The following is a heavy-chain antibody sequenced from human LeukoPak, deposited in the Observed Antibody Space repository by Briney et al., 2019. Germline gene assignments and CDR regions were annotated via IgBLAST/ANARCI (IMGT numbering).Heavy chain of an antibody. CDR1: GGSFSGYY. D-gene: IGHD3-9*01. CDR3: ARGRIYDILTGYYKRRAFDI. J-gene: IGHJ3*02. V-gene: IGHV4-34*01. Sequence: SETLSLTCAVYGGSFSGYYWSWIRQPPGKGLEWIGEINHSGSTNYNPSLKSRVTISVDTSKNQFSLKLSSVTAADTAVYYCARGRIYDILTGYYKRRAFDIWGQGTMVTVSS. CDR2: INHSGST.